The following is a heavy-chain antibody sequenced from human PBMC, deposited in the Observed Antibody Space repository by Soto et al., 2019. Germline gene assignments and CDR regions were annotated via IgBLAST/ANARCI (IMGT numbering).Heavy chain of an antibody. CDR1: GGTFSSYA. J-gene: IGHJ5*02. CDR3: ARDILGIAAAPGKNWFDP. CDR2: IIPIFGTA. Sequence: QVQLVQSGAEVKKPGSSVKVSCKASGGTFSSYAISWVRQALGQGLEWMGGIIPIFGTANYAQKFQGRVTITADESTSTAYMELSSLRSEDTAVYYCARDILGIAAAPGKNWFDPWGQGTLVTVSS. V-gene: IGHV1-69*01. D-gene: IGHD6-13*01.